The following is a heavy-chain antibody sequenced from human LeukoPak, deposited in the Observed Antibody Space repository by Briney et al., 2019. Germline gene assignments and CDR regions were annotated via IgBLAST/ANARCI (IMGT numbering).Heavy chain of an antibody. Sequence: SVTVSCKASVGSFSNYVFNLLRQAPRQRFEWIGRVSPTFGIPHSAQKFEGRVTITANKSTTTVYMELGSLRSEDTAVYYCAAVAARDGGNWGQGTLVTVSS. CDR3: AAVAARDGGN. CDR1: VGSFSNYV. V-gene: IGHV1-69*04. J-gene: IGHJ4*02. CDR2: VSPTFGIP. D-gene: IGHD5-24*01.